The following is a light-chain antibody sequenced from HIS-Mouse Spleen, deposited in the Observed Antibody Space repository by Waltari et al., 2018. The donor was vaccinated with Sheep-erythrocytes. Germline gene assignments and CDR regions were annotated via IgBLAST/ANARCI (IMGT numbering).Light chain of an antibody. CDR3: CSYAGSYTLV. V-gene: IGLV3-1*01. CDR2: QDS. J-gene: IGLJ2*01. CDR1: KLGDKY. Sequence: SYDLTQPPSVSVSPGQTASITCSGDKLGDKYACWYQQKPGQSPVLVIYQDSKRPSGIPERFSGSNSGNTATLTISGTQAMDEADYYCCSYAGSYTLVFGGGTKLTVL.